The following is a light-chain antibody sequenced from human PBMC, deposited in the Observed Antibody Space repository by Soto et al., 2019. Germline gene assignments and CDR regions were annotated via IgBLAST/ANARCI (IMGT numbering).Light chain of an antibody. Sequence: DIQLTQSPSSLPASVGDRVTITCRASQTFATYLNWYQHKPGTAPKVLIYAATYLQDGVPSRFSGTGSGADFTLTISSLQPEDFATYYCQQNFNFPRTFGQGTKVDIK. J-gene: IGKJ1*01. CDR2: AAT. CDR1: QTFATY. V-gene: IGKV1-39*01. CDR3: QQNFNFPRT.